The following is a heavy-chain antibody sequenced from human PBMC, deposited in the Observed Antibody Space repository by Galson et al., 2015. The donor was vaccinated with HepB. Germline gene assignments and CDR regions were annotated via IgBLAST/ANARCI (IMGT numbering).Heavy chain of an antibody. CDR2: ISAYNGNT. V-gene: IGHV1-18*01. CDR1: GYTVTSYG. CDR3: ERDFIDAFDI. J-gene: IGHJ3*02. Sequence: SVKVSCKASGYTVTSYGISWVRQAPGQGLEWMGCISAYNGNTNYAQKFQGRVTITTDTSTSTAYIELRSLRSDDTAVYYCERDFIDAFDIWGQGTMVTVSS.